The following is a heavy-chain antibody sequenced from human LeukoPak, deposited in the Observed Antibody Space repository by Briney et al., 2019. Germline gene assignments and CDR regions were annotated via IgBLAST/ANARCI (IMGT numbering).Heavy chain of an antibody. D-gene: IGHD1-26*01. V-gene: IGHV3-21*01. CDR2: ISSSSTYI. CDR3: ARSTLGARWAFDI. Sequence: PGGSLRLSCAASGFTFSSYSMTWVRQAPGKGLKWVSSISSSSTYIYYADSVKGRFTISRDNAKNSLYLQMNSLRAEDTAVYFCARSTLGARWAFDIWGQGTMVTVSS. CDR1: GFTFSSYS. J-gene: IGHJ3*02.